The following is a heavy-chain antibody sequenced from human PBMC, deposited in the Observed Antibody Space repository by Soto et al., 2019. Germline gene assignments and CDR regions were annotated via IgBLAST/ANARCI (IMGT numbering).Heavy chain of an antibody. CDR2: IYSNGDT. Sequence: EVQLVETGGGLIQPGGSLRLYCAASGFSVGSNYMTWVRQSPGKGLEWVSLIYSNGDTDYADSVKGRFSISRDNFKNTLYLQMNSLRAEDTAVYHCARKSDSSPVPEADGVWGRGTLVTVSS. CDR1: GFSVGSNY. D-gene: IGHD2-8*01. CDR3: ARKSDSSPVPEADGV. V-gene: IGHV3-53*02. J-gene: IGHJ4*02.